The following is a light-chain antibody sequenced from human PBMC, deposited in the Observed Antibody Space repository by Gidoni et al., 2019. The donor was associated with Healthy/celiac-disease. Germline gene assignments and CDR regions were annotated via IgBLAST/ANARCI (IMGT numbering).Light chain of an antibody. CDR2: GAS. CDR3: QQXXSSPXXT. Sequence: IVLTQSPGTLSLSPGERATLSCRASQSVSSSYLAWYQQKPGQAPRLLIYGASSRATGIPDRFXGSGSXXDFXLXISXXXPEXXAVXXXQQXXSSPXXTFXXXTKLEIK. J-gene: IGKJ2*01. CDR1: QSVSSSY. V-gene: IGKV3-20*01.